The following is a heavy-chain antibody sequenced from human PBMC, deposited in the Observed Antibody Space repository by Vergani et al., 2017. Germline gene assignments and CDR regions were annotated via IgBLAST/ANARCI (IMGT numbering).Heavy chain of an antibody. Sequence: EVQVVESGGGLVQPGGSLRLSCAASGFIFSDHYMDWVRQAPGKGLEWVGRIRNKANDYTTQYAASVKGRFTISRDNAKNSLYLQMNSLRAEDTAVYYCAREMKYYDSSGYSPLYWGQGTLVTVSS. CDR3: AREMKYYDSSGYSPLY. CDR1: GFIFSDHY. V-gene: IGHV3-72*01. J-gene: IGHJ4*02. CDR2: IRNKANDYTT. D-gene: IGHD3-22*01.